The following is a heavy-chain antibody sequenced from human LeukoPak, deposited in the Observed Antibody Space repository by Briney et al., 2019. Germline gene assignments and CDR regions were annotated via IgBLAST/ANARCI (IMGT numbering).Heavy chain of an antibody. CDR2: IKQDGSEK. CDR1: GFTFSSNW. CDR3: ARDYSGQLWFADLAH. D-gene: IGHD3-10*01. Sequence: GGSLRLSCAASGFTFSSNWMSWVRQAPGKGLEWVASIKQDGSEKYYEDSLKGRFTISRDNAKNSLYLQINSLRAEDTAVYYCARDYSGQLWFADLAHWGQGTLVTVSS. J-gene: IGHJ4*02. V-gene: IGHV3-7*01.